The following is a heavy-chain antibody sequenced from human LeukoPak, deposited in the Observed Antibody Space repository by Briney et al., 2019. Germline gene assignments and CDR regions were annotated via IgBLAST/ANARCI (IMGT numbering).Heavy chain of an antibody. D-gene: IGHD3-10*01. Sequence: AXVKVSCKTSGYTFSTYYMHWVRQAPGQGLEWLGIIHPTDGSTSYTQKIQGRVTMTRDTATGTVYLELSSLRSEDTAVYWCARANGGGLDYWGQGTLITVSS. J-gene: IGHJ4*02. V-gene: IGHV1-46*01. CDR3: ARANGGGLDY. CDR1: GYTFSTYY. CDR2: IHPTDGST.